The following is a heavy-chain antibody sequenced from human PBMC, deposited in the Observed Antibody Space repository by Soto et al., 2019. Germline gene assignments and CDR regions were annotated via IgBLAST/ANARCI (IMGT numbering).Heavy chain of an antibody. Sequence: EVQLLESGGGLVQPGGSLRLSCAASGFTFSSYAMSWVRQAPGKGLEWVSAISGSGGSTYYADSVKGRFTISRDNSRNTLHLQMNSRRAEDTAVYYCAKGGSTSRWHYDYGMDVWGQGTTVTVSS. V-gene: IGHV3-23*01. CDR1: GFTFSSYA. J-gene: IGHJ6*02. D-gene: IGHD2-2*01. CDR3: AKGGSTSRWHYDYGMDV. CDR2: ISGSGGST.